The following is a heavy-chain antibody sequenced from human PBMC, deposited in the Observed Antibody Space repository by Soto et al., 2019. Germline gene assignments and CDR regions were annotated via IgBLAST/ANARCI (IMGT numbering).Heavy chain of an antibody. V-gene: IGHV3-74*03. D-gene: IGHD2-2*01. CDR3: ARVETCSSTSCYSDLDY. Sequence: EVQLVESGGCLVQPGGSLRLSCAASGFTFSSYWMHWVRQAPGKGLVWVSRINSDGSSTTYADSVMGRFTISRDNAKNTLYLQMKSLRAEDTAVYYCARVETCSSTSCYSDLDYWGQGTLVTVCS. CDR2: INSDGSST. CDR1: GFTFSSYW. J-gene: IGHJ4*02.